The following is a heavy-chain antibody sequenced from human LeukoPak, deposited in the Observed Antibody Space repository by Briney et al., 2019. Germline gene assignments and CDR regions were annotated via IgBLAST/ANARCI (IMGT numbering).Heavy chain of an antibody. CDR1: GFTFSDYY. D-gene: IGHD3-16*02. CDR3: VRGAYDYVWGSYRPFDY. V-gene: IGHV3-11*04. Sequence: PGGSLRLSCAASGFTFSDYYMSWIRQAPGKGLEWVSYISSSGSTIYYADSVKGRFTISRDNTKNSLYLQMNSLRAEDTAVYYCVRGAYDYVWGSYRPFDYWVQGTLVTVSS. CDR2: ISSSGSTI. J-gene: IGHJ4*02.